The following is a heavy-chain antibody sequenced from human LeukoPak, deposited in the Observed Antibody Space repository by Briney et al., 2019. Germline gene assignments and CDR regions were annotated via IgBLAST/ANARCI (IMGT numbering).Heavy chain of an antibody. CDR3: ARAATPYSSSIIGGPFDP. Sequence: ASVKVSCKASGYTFTSYDINWVRQATGQGLEWMGWMNPNSGNTGYAQEFQGRVTITRNTSISTAYMELSSLRSEDTAVYYCARAATPYSSSIIGGPFDPWGQGTLVTVSS. CDR1: GYTFTSYD. V-gene: IGHV1-8*03. D-gene: IGHD6-6*01. CDR2: MNPNSGNT. J-gene: IGHJ5*02.